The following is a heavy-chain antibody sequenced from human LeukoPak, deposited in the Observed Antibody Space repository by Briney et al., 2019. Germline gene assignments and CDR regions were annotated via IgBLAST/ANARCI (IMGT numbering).Heavy chain of an antibody. D-gene: IGHD2-2*02. Sequence: SETLSLTCTVSGGSISSYYWSWIRQPPGKGLEWIGYIYYSGSTNYNPSLKSRVTISVDTSKNQFSLKLSSVTAADTAVYYCARQVGAYCSSTSCYTFGWFDPWGQGTLVTVSS. CDR3: ARQVGAYCSSTSCYTFGWFDP. CDR2: IYYSGST. CDR1: GGSISSYY. J-gene: IGHJ5*02. V-gene: IGHV4-59*08.